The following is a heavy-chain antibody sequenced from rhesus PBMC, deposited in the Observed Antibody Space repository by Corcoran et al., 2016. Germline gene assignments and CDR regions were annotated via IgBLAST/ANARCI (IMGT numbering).Heavy chain of an antibody. Sequence: QVQLQESGPGLVKPSETLSLTCAVSGGSISDDYYWSWIRQPPGKGLEWIGYIYGSGGGTNYNPSLKNRVTISIDTSKNQFSLKLSSVTAADTAVYYCARDRDDVDYWGQGVLVTVSS. CDR2: IYGSGGGT. CDR1: GGSISDDYY. CDR3: ARDRDDVDY. D-gene: IGHD3-9*01. V-gene: IGHV4-106*01. J-gene: IGHJ4*01.